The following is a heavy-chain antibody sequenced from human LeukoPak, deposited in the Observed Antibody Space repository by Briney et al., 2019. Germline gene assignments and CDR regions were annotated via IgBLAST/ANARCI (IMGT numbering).Heavy chain of an antibody. CDR3: ASTTAAGRWGGALDI. CDR2: IYTSGST. V-gene: IGHV4-61*02. J-gene: IGHJ3*02. D-gene: IGHD6-13*01. Sequence: SQTLSLTCTVSGGSISSGSYYWSWIRQPAGKGREWIVRIYTSGSTNYNPSLKSRVTISVDTSKNQFSLKLSSVTAADTAVYYCASTTAAGRWGGALDIWGQGTMVTVSS. CDR1: GGSISSGSYY.